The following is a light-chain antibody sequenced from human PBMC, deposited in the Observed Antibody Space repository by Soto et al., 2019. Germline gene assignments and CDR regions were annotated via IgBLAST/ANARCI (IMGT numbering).Light chain of an antibody. Sequence: DIQMTQTPSSLSASVGDTVTLTCRASQDVDTWLAWFQQRPEKAPKLLISQASTLASGVPSRFSGSGSGTVFTLTISSLQPDDFATYFCQQYHTYWWSFGPGSKVEIK. CDR3: QQYHTYWWS. J-gene: IGKJ1*01. CDR1: QDVDTW. V-gene: IGKV1-5*03. CDR2: QAS.